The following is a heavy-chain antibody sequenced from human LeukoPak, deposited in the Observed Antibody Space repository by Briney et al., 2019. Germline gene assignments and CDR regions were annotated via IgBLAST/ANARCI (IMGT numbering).Heavy chain of an antibody. Sequence: GGSLRLSCAASGFTFSGSAMHWVRQASGKGLEWVGRIRSKANSYATAYAASVKGRFTISRDDSKNTAYLRMNSLKTEDTAVYYCTRRAVLTSGSSDTFDYWGQGTLVTVSS. V-gene: IGHV3-73*01. CDR1: GFTFSGSA. CDR3: TRRAVLTSGSSDTFDY. J-gene: IGHJ4*02. D-gene: IGHD1-26*01. CDR2: IRSKANSYAT.